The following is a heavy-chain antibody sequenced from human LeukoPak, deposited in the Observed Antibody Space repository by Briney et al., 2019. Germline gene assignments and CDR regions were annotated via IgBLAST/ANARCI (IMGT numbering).Heavy chain of an antibody. Sequence: PGGSLSLFCAAWGFHYSRYGMHCVREAPGKALVEGTSIRLDGSNIQYADYVKGRVIISRANYKSALHPQMNSLRAEDTAIYYCARYALPMSVTGPFDDWGQGALVTVSS. D-gene: IGHD6-19*01. V-gene: IGHV3-30*02. CDR1: GFHYSRYG. CDR2: IRLDGSNI. CDR3: ARYALPMSVTGPFDD. J-gene: IGHJ4*02.